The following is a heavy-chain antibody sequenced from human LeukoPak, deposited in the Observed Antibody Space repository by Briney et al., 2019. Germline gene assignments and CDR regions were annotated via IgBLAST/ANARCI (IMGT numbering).Heavy chain of an antibody. CDR2: ISGSGGST. CDR1: GFTFSSYS. Sequence: GGSLRLSCAASGFTFSSYSMNWVRQAPGKGLEWVSAISGSGGSTYYADSVKGRFTISRDNSKNTLYLQMNSLRAEDTAVYYCAKSVGATPYYYYYMDVWGKGTTVTVSS. J-gene: IGHJ6*03. D-gene: IGHD1-26*01. CDR3: AKSVGATPYYYYYMDV. V-gene: IGHV3-23*01.